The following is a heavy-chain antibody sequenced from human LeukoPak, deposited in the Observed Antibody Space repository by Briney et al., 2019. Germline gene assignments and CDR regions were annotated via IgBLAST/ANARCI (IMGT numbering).Heavy chain of an antibody. CDR1: GYSFTGYG. Sequence: AASVKVSCKASGYSFTGYGIGWVRQAPGQSLEWLGWISGSNGNTHYAQKFQDRVTLTTDTSTNTAYMELRSLRSDDTAVYYCERQWRHDSNSLPDYWGQGTLVIVSS. CDR2: ISGSNGNT. J-gene: IGHJ4*02. V-gene: IGHV1-18*01. CDR3: ERQWRHDSNSLPDY. D-gene: IGHD2/OR15-2a*01.